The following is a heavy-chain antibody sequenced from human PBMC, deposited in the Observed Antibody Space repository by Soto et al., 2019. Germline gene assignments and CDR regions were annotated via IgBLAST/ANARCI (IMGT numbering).Heavy chain of an antibody. D-gene: IGHD3-10*01. Sequence: ASVEVSCRASGYTFTSYGISWVRQAPGQGLEWMGWINPYSGGADYAQSFQGRVTMTRDTSISTVYMELSRLRFDDTAVYYYARVIRGAYYNSPLDTWGQGTVVTVSS. CDR3: ARVIRGAYYNSPLDT. CDR2: INPYSGGA. V-gene: IGHV1-2*02. J-gene: IGHJ5*02. CDR1: GYTFTSYG.